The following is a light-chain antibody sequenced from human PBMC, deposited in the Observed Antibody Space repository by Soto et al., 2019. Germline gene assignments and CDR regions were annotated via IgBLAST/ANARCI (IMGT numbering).Light chain of an antibody. CDR1: QSVSSSY. J-gene: IGKJ5*01. V-gene: IGKV3-20*01. CDR3: QQYGSSPPLT. Sequence: EIVLTQSPGTLSLSPGERATHSCRASQSVSSSYLAWYQQKPGQAPRLLIYGAFSRATGIPDRFSGSGSGTDFTLTISRLEPEDFAVYYCQQYGSSPPLTFGQGTRLEIK. CDR2: GAF.